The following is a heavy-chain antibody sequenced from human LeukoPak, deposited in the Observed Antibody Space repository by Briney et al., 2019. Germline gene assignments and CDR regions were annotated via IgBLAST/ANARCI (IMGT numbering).Heavy chain of an antibody. V-gene: IGHV1-2*02. CDR1: GYTFTDVY. D-gene: IGHD1-26*01. CDR2: INPNTGGT. J-gene: IGHJ4*02. CDR3: ASGRSGGYFDY. Sequence: GASVKVSCKASGYTFTDVYLHWVRQAPGQGGEWMGWINPNTGGTNYLQRFQGRVTMTRDTSISTAYMDLNSLRSDDTAVYYCASGRSGGYFDYWGQGALVTLSS.